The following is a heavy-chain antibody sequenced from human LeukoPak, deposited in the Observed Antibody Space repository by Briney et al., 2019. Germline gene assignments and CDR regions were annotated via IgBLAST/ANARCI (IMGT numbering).Heavy chain of an antibody. J-gene: IGHJ4*02. V-gene: IGHV3-23*01. D-gene: IGHD6-13*01. CDR1: GFTFSSHS. Sequence: PGGSLRLSCAASGFTFSSHSMNWVRQAPGKGLEWVSAISGSGGSTYYADSVKGRFTISRDNSKNTLYLQMNSLRAEDTAVYYCAKAGASIAAAHDYWGQGTLVTVSS. CDR2: ISGSGGST. CDR3: AKAGASIAAAHDY.